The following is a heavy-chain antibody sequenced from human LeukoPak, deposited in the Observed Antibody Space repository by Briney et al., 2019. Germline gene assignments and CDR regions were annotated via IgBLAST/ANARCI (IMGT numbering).Heavy chain of an antibody. V-gene: IGHV3-23*01. Sequence: GGSLRLSCAASGFTFSSYAMNWVRQAPGKGLEWISATSGSGGSTYYADSVKGRFTISRDKSKNTLYLQMNSLRAEDTAVYYCAKRGAEVGVTVAPGAYWGQGTLVTVSS. J-gene: IGHJ4*02. CDR2: TSGSGGST. D-gene: IGHD3-16*02. CDR3: AKRGAEVGVTVAPGAY. CDR1: GFTFSSYA.